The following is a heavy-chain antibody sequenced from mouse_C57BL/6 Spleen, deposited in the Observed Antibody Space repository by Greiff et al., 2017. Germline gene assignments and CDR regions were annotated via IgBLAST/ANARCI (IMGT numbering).Heavy chain of an antibody. CDR3: ARRGYGSSYDYAMDY. CDR2: IDPANGNT. D-gene: IGHD1-1*01. J-gene: IGHJ4*01. Sequence: VQLQQSVAELVRPGASVKLSCTASGFNIKNTYMHWVKQRPEQGLEWIGRIDPANGNTKYAPKFQGKATITADPSSNTAYLQLSSLASEDTAIYYGARRGYGSSYDYAMDYWGQGTSVTVSS. V-gene: IGHV14-3*01. CDR1: GFNIKNTY.